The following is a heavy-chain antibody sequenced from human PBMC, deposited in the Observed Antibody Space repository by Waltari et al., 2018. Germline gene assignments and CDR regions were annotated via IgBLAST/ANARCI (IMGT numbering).Heavy chain of an antibody. CDR1: GFPIGSEYY. J-gene: IGHJ5*02. Sequence: QVQLQESGPRLVKPSETLSLTCPVSGFPIGSEYYWAWVRKSPGEGLVWIGSTYHSGSADYNPSLKGRVTISVDTSKNQFSLKLTSVTVADSGVYYCARLSPYTSSGDFFDPWGQGALVTVSS. CDR3: ARLSPYTSSGDFFDP. V-gene: IGHV4-38-2*01. D-gene: IGHD2-21*02. CDR2: TYHSGSA.